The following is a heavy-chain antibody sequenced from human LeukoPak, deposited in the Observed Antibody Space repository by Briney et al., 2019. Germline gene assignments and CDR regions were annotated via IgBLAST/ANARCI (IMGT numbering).Heavy chain of an antibody. CDR3: ARGGYDFWSGYYTARFDP. J-gene: IGHJ5*02. V-gene: IGHV4-34*01. CDR1: GGSFSGYY. Sequence: SETLSLTCAVYGGSFSGYYWSWIRPPPGKGLEWIGEINHSGSTNYNPSLKSRVTISVDTSKNQFSLKLSSVTAADTAVYYCARGGYDFWSGYYTARFDPWGQGTLVTVSS. CDR2: INHSGST. D-gene: IGHD3-3*01.